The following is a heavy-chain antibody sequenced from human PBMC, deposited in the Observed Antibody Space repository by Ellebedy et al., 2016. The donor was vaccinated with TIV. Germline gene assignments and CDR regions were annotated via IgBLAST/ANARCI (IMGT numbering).Heavy chain of an antibody. V-gene: IGHV1-69*13. CDR2: IIPMSVTP. Sequence: AASVKVSCKVSGGTSNRFAINWVRQAPGQGLEWMGGIIPMSVTPKYAQKFQGRVTFTADESTGTVYMGLSTLISDHTAVYLCASSQGWWGEGTTILDYWGQGTLVTVSS. D-gene: IGHD2-15*01. CDR3: ASSQGWWGEGTTILDY. CDR1: GGTSNRFA. J-gene: IGHJ4*02.